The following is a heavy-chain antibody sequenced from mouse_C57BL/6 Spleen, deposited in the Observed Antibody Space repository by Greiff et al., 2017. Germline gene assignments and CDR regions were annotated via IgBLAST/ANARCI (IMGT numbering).Heavy chain of an antibody. CDR1: GFSINSDCY. CDR3: ARAGDGYYVSYWYFDV. D-gene: IGHD2-3*01. J-gene: IGHJ1*03. CDR2: TFYSGIT. V-gene: IGHV3-3*01. Sequence: EVKLVESGPSLVRPSQTLSLTCTVTGFSINSDCYWIWIRQFPGNKLEYIGYTFYSGITYYNPSLESRTYITRDTSKNQFSLKLSSVTTEDTATYYCARAGDGYYVSYWYFDVWGTGTTVTVSS.